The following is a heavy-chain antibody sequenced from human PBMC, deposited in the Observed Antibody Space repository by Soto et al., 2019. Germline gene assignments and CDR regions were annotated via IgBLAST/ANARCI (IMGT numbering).Heavy chain of an antibody. CDR2: INHSGST. J-gene: IGHJ5*02. D-gene: IGHD3-16*01. CDR3: ARXKNPGTVGKMGWFDP. CDR1: GGSFSGYY. Sequence: QVQLQQWGAGLLKPSETLSLTCAVYGGSFSGYYWSWIRQPPGKGLEWIGEINHSGSTNYNPSLKSRVTISVDTSKNQFSLKLSSVTAADTAVYYCARXKNPGTVGKMGWFDPWGQGTLVTVSS. V-gene: IGHV4-34*01.